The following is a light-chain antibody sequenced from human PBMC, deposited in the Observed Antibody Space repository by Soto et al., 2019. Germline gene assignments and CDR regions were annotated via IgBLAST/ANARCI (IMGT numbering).Light chain of an antibody. J-gene: IGKJ2*01. CDR3: QQYRSRPYT. V-gene: IGKV1-5*03. CDR1: QSISPW. Sequence: DIQMTQSPSTLSAYVGERVTITCRASQSISPWLAWYQKKPGKAPNLLIYRASNLQPGVPSRFSGSGSGTEFTLTINSLQPDDFATYYCQQYRSRPYTFGQGTKLEIE. CDR2: RAS.